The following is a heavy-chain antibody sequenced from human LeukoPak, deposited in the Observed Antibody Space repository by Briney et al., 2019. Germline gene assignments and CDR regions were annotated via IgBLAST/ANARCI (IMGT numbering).Heavy chain of an antibody. Sequence: HPGGSLRLSCAASGFTFDDYGIHWVRQAPGKGLEWVAVVSSDGSNKYYADSAKGRFTISRDTSKNMLYLQMNSLGAEDTAVYYCARGYSSSWLGYFDYWGQGTLVTVSS. CDR2: VSSDGSNK. CDR3: ARGYSSSWLGYFDY. J-gene: IGHJ4*02. D-gene: IGHD6-13*01. V-gene: IGHV3-30*03. CDR1: GFTFDDYG.